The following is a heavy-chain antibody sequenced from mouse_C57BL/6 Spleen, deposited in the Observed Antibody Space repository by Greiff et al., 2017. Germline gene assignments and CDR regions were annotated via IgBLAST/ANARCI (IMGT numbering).Heavy chain of an antibody. CDR3: TAAVVAAKAMDY. CDR2: IDPENGDT. CDR1: GFNFKDYY. J-gene: IGHJ4*01. D-gene: IGHD1-1*02. Sequence: VQLQQSGAELVRPGASVKLSCTASGFNFKDYYMHWVKQRPEQGLEWIGGIDPENGDTEYASKFQGKATITADTSSNTAYLQLSSLTSEDTAVYYYTAAVVAAKAMDYWGQGTTVTVSS. V-gene: IGHV14-4*01.